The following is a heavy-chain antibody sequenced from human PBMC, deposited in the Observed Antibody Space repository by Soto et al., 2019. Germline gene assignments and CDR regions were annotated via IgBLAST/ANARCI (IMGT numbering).Heavy chain of an antibody. D-gene: IGHD5-12*01. V-gene: IGHV4-31*03. CDR2: IYYSGST. CDR1: GGSISSGGYY. Sequence: PSETLSLTCTVSGGSISSGGYYWSWIRQHPGKGLEWIGYIYYSGSTYYNPSLKSRVTISVDTSKNQFSLKLSSVTAADTAVYYCATAGYSGYDKGDYWGQGTLVTVSS. J-gene: IGHJ4*02. CDR3: ATAGYSGYDKGDY.